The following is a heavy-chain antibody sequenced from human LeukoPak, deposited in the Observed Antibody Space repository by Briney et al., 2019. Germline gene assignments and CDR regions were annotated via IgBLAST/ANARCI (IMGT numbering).Heavy chain of an antibody. CDR1: GGSISSYY. D-gene: IGHD3-16*01. Sequence: SQTLSLTCTVSGGSISSYYWSWIRQPPGKGLEWIGFIYYSGSNNYNPSLKSRVTISVDTSKNQISLNLSSVTAADTAVYYCSRRGFMDVWGKGTTVTVSS. CDR3: SRRGFMDV. J-gene: IGHJ6*03. CDR2: IYYSGSN. V-gene: IGHV4-59*08.